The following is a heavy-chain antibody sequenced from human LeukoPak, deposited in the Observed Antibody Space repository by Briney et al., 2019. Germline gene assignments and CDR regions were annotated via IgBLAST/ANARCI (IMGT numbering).Heavy chain of an antibody. J-gene: IGHJ4*02. CDR1: GYSFTTYW. CDR2: IYPGDSDT. Sequence: GESLKISCMASGYSFTTYWIGWVRQMPGKGLEWMGIIYPGDSDTRYSPSFQGQVTISADKPISTAYLQWSSLKASDTAKYYCAASIGTAAGTLDYWGQGTLVTVSS. D-gene: IGHD6-13*01. V-gene: IGHV5-51*04. CDR3: AASIGTAAGTLDY.